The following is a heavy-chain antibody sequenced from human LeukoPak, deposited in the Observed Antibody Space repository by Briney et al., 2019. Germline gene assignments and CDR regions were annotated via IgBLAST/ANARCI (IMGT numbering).Heavy chain of an antibody. CDR3: ARDICLGPSVEY. D-gene: IGHD1-26*01. Sequence: GGSLRLSCAASGFTFSSYAMHWVRQAPGKGLEWVAVISYDGSNKYYADSVKGRFTISRDNSKNTLYLQMNSLRAEDTAVYYCARDICLGPSVEYWGQGTLVTVSS. CDR2: ISYDGSNK. J-gene: IGHJ4*02. V-gene: IGHV3-30-3*01. CDR1: GFTFSSYA.